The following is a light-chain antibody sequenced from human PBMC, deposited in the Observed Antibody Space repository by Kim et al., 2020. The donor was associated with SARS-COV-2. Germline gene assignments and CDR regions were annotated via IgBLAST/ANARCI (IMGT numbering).Light chain of an antibody. Sequence: EPASIASRSNQSLIQSKGNNYLEWYLQKPGQAQHLLSYLAYKRASGVPDRFSGSGSGTDFTLKISRVEAEDVGVYYCKQDLQTRYAFGQGTKLEI. CDR3: KQDLQTRYA. CDR1: QSLIQSKGNNY. V-gene: IGKV2-28*01. CDR2: LAY. J-gene: IGKJ2*01.